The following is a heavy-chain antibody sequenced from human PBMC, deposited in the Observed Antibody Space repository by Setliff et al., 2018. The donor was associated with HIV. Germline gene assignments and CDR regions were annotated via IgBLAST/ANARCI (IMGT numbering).Heavy chain of an antibody. D-gene: IGHD2-8*01. CDR1: GGSISSSSYY. V-gene: IGHV4-39*01. CDR2: IYYSGST. CDR3: ARSRPRSMDFYMDV. Sequence: SETLSLTCTVSGGSISSSSYYWGWIRQPPGKGLEWIGTIYYSGSTNYQPSLKSRVTISVDSSKNQFSLHLSSVTAADTAVYYCARSRPRSMDFYMDVWGKGTTVTVSS. J-gene: IGHJ6*03.